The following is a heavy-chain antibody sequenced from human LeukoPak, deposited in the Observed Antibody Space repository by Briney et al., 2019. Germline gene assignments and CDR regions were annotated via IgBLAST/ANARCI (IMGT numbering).Heavy chain of an antibody. CDR3: ARGSYYYGSGSYSSGY. J-gene: IGHJ4*02. D-gene: IGHD3-10*01. Sequence: GFLRLSCAASGFTFSSYSMNWVRQAPGKGLEWVSYISSSSSTIYYADSVKGRFTISRDNAKNSLYLQMNSLRAEDTAVYYCARGSYYYGSGSYSSGYWGQGTLVTVSS. CDR1: GFTFSSYS. V-gene: IGHV3-48*04. CDR2: ISSSSSTI.